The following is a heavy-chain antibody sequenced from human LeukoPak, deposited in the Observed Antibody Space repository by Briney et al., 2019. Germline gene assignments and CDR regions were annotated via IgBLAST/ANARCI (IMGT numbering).Heavy chain of an antibody. D-gene: IGHD4-17*01. Sequence: GASVKVSCKASGYTFTGYYMHWVRQAPGQGLEWMGWINPNSGGTNYAQKFQGRVTMTRDTSISTAYMELSRLRSDDTAVYYCARLIPSDGDYSFWFDPWGQGTLVTVSS. CDR3: ARLIPSDGDYSFWFDP. CDR2: INPNSGGT. V-gene: IGHV1-2*02. J-gene: IGHJ5*02. CDR1: GYTFTGYY.